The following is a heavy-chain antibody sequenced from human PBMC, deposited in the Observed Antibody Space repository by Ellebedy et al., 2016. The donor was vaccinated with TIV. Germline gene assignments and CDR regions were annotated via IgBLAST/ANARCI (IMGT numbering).Heavy chain of an antibody. D-gene: IGHD4-17*01. V-gene: IGHV3-7*03. CDR3: ARLQMTTTFNWFDP. CDR1: GFTFSSYR. Sequence: GGSLRLXXAASGFTFSSYRMSWVRHAPGQGLERVANIKQDGSEKYYVDSVKGRFTISRDNAKNSLYLQMNSLRAEDTAVYYCARLQMTTTFNWFDPWGQGTLVTVSS. CDR2: IKQDGSEK. J-gene: IGHJ5*02.